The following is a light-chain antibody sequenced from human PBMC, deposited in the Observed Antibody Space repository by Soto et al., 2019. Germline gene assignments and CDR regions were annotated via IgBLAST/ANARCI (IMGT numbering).Light chain of an antibody. CDR2: XTS. Sequence: EIVLTQSPGTLSLSPGERAPXSCRASHSFSRTYLAWYQQKPGKAPXXXYYXTSDRATGTPGRFSGSGCGTDFTITISRLEAEDAAVYYCQQLDDPGTFGQGTRLEIK. CDR3: QQLDDPGT. CDR1: HSFSRTY. J-gene: IGKJ5*01. V-gene: IGKV3-20*01.